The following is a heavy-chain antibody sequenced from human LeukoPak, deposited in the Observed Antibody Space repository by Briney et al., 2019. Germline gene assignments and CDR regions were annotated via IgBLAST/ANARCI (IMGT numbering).Heavy chain of an antibody. D-gene: IGHD2-2*02. J-gene: IGHJ3*02. CDR3: ARDTPRRGYCSSTSCYKRYAFDI. CDR1: GGSISSGDYY. CDR2: IYYSGST. Sequence: SETLSLTCTVSGGSISSGDYYWSWIRQPPGKCMEWIGYIYYSGSTYYNPSLKSRVTISVDTSKNQFSLKLSSVTAADTAVYYCARDTPRRGYCSSTSCYKRYAFDIWGQGTMVTVSS. V-gene: IGHV4-30-4*08.